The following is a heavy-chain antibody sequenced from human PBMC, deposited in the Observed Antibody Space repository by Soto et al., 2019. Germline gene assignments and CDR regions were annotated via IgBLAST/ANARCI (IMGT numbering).Heavy chain of an antibody. CDR3: ARDGDYGAFDI. CDR1: GGSISSYY. Sequence: QVQLQESGPGLVKPSETLSLTCTVSGGSISSYYWSWIRQPPGKGLEWIGYIYYSGSTNYNPSLKSRVTISVDTSKNQFSLKLSSVTAADTAVYYCARDGDYGAFDIWGQGTMVTVSS. CDR2: IYYSGST. J-gene: IGHJ3*02. D-gene: IGHD4-17*01. V-gene: IGHV4-59*01.